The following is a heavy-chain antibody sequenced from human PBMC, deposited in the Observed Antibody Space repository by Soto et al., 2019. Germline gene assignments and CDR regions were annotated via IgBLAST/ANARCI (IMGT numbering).Heavy chain of an antibody. CDR3: ARDQLEGNWFDP. D-gene: IGHD1-1*01. CDR2: FFIGGNT. J-gene: IGHJ5*02. Sequence: SETLSLTCTVSGGSISSYYWGWMRQPPGKGLEWIASFFIGGNTYYNPSLKSRVTISVDTSKNQFSLKLSSVTAADTAVYYCARDQLEGNWFDPWGQGTLVTVSS. CDR1: GGSISSYY. V-gene: IGHV4-39*07.